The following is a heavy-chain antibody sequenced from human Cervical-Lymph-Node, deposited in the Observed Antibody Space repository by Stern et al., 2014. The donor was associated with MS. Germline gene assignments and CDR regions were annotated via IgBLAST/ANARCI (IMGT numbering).Heavy chain of an antibody. CDR3: ARHRQQTLYGMDV. CDR1: GYSFTKYW. J-gene: IGHJ6*02. CDR2: IYPGDSDT. V-gene: IGHV5-51*01. D-gene: IGHD6-13*01. Sequence: VQLVESGAEVKKPGESLKISCKGSGYSFTKYWIGWVRQMPGTGLEGMGVIYPGDSDTRYSPSFQGRVAISADKSISTAYLQWSSLKASDTAMYYCARHRQQTLYGMDVWGQGTTVTVSS.